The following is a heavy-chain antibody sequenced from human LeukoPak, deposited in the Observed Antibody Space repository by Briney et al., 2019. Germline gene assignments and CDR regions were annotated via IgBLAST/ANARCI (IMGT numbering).Heavy chain of an antibody. V-gene: IGHV3-7*05. D-gene: IGHD1-26*01. J-gene: IGHJ4*02. CDR1: GFTCSSYW. Sequence: PGGSLRLSCAASGFTCSSYWMSWVRQAPGKGLEWVANIKQDGSEKYYVDSVKGRFTISRDNAKNSLYLQMNSLRAEDTAVYYCARSVGATDLHYWGQGTLVTVSS. CDR2: IKQDGSEK. CDR3: ARSVGATDLHY.